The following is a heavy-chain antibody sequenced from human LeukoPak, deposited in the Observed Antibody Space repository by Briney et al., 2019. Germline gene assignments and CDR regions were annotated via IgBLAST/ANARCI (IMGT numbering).Heavy chain of an antibody. CDR3: AKDFVTGWFRESYYFDY. V-gene: IGHV3-23*01. CDR1: GFTFSSYA. CDR2: ISGSGGST. Sequence: GGSLRLSXAASGFTFSSYAMSWVRQAPGKGLEWVSAISGSGGSTYYADSVKGRFTISRDNSKNTLYLQMNSLRAEDTAVYYCAKDFVTGWFRESYYFDYWGQGTLVTVSS. D-gene: IGHD3-10*01. J-gene: IGHJ4*02.